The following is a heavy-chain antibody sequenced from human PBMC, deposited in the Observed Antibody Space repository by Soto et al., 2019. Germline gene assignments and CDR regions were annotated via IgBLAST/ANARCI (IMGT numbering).Heavy chain of an antibody. CDR1: GFSLSTSEMC. CDR2: IDWDDDK. Sequence: TGPTLVNPTQTLTLTCTFSGFSLSTSEMCVSWIRQPPGKALEWLARIDWDDDKYYSTSLKTRLTISKDTSKNQVVLTMTNMDPVDTAVYYCARDYLWYQPDYYYYGMDVWGQGTTVTVSS. V-gene: IGHV2-70*02. J-gene: IGHJ6*02. D-gene: IGHD2-21*01. CDR3: ARDYLWYQPDYYYYGMDV.